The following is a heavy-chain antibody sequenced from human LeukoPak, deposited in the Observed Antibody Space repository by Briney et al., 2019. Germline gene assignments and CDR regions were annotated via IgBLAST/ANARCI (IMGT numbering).Heavy chain of an antibody. CDR3: ARVNGILSQIDY. V-gene: IGHV3-30*09. Sequence: GGSLRLSCAASGFTFSSYAMHWVRQAPGKGLEWVAVISYDGSNKYYADSVKGRFAISRDNSKNTLYLQMSSLRAEDTAVYYCARVNGILSQIDYWGQGTLVTVSS. J-gene: IGHJ4*02. CDR1: GFTFSSYA. CDR2: ISYDGSNK. D-gene: IGHD2/OR15-2a*01.